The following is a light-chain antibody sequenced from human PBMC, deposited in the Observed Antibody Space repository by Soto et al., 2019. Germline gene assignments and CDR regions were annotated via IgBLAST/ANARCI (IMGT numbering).Light chain of an antibody. CDR1: ESVRSSY. CDR3: QQYGSSPAT. J-gene: IGKJ1*01. V-gene: IGKV3-20*01. CDR2: GAS. Sequence: EIVLTQSPGTLSLSPGERATLSCRASESVRSSYLAWYQHKPGQAPRLLIYGASTRATGIPGRFTGSGSGTDFTLSVSRLEPEDFAVYFCQQYGSSPATFGQGTKVDIK.